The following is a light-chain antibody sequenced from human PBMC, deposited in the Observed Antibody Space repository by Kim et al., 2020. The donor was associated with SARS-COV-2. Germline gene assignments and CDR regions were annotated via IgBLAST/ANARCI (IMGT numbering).Light chain of an antibody. CDR1: SSNIGNNY. CDR2: DNN. Sequence: GQKVTISCSGSSSNIGNNYVSWYQQLPETAPKLLIYDNNKRPSGIPDRFSGSKSGTSATLGITGLQTGDEADYYCGTWDSSLSAVVFGGGTKLTVL. V-gene: IGLV1-51*01. CDR3: GTWDSSLSAVV. J-gene: IGLJ2*01.